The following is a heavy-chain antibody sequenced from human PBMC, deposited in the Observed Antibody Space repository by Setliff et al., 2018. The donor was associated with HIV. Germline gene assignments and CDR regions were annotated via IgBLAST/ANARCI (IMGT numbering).Heavy chain of an antibody. CDR2: IYYTGSS. D-gene: IGHD1-1*01. Sequence: KPSETLSLTCTVSGASINSYYWTWIRQTPGRGLEWVGYIYYTGSSNYNPSLKSRVTMSVDTSRRQISLNLSSVTPGDAGVYYCARSTSPVQDYYYMDVWGTGTTVTVSS. V-gene: IGHV4-59*01. CDR1: GASINSYY. J-gene: IGHJ6*03. CDR3: ARSTSPVQDYYYMDV.